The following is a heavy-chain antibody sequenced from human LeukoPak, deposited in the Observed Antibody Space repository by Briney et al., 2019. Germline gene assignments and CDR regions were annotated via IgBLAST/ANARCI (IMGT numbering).Heavy chain of an antibody. CDR2: IYYSGST. D-gene: IGHD3-10*02. CDR3: ARGGPVPDY. CDR1: GGSISNYY. J-gene: IGHJ4*02. V-gene: IGHV4-59*08. Sequence: KPSETLSLTCTVSGGSISNYYWSWIRQPPGKGLEWIAYIYYSGSTNYNPSLKSRVTISVDTSRNQFSLKLSSVTAADTAVYYCARGGPVPDYWGQGTLVTVSS.